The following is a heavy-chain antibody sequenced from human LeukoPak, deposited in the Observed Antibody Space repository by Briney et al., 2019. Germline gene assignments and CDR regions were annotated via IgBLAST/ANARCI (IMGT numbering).Heavy chain of an antibody. Sequence: GESLKISCKGSGYSFTSYWIGWVRQMPGKGLEWMGIIYPGDSDTRYSPSFQGQVTISADKSISTAYLQWSSLKASDTAMYYCARSRDGHNYPYYFDYWGQGTLVTVSS. CDR1: GYSFTSYW. CDR3: ARSRDGHNYPYYFDY. V-gene: IGHV5-51*01. J-gene: IGHJ4*02. D-gene: IGHD5-24*01. CDR2: IYPGDSDT.